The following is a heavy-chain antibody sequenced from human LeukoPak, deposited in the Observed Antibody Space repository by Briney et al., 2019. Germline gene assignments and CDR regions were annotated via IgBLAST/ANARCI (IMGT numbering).Heavy chain of an antibody. D-gene: IGHD5-18*01. CDR3: TRVFAYSYGDFDN. Sequence: GGSLRLSCEASGFTVRNNYMTWVRQAPGKGLEWVSVIYSGGGTYYAESVKDRFTISRDNSKNTLFLQMNSLRVEDSAVYYCTRVFAYSYGDFDNWGQGTLVAVSS. CDR1: GFTVRNNY. CDR2: IYSGGGT. J-gene: IGHJ4*02. V-gene: IGHV3-66*01.